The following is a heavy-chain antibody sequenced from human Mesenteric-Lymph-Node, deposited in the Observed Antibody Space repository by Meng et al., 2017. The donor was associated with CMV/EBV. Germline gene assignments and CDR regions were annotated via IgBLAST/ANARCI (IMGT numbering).Heavy chain of an antibody. CDR3: ASLAPLNNTKDKIPSGY. CDR2: INHSGST. CDR1: RGSFSAYY. V-gene: IGHV4-34*01. Sequence: HVQLHQCGAGLLKPSPTLSLTCAVYRGSFSAYYWSWIRQPPGKVLEWIGEINHSGSTNYNPSLKSRITISVDTSKNQFSLKLTYVTAADTAVYFCASLAPLNNTKDKIPSGYWGQGTLVTVSS. D-gene: IGHD1-14*01. J-gene: IGHJ4*02.